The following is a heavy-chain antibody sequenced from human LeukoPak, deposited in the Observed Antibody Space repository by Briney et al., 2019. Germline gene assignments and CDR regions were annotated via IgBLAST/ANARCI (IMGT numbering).Heavy chain of an antibody. CDR2: INPSGGNT. CDR3: ARGHYGSGSYGAFDI. CDR1: GYTFSSYF. Sequence: GASVKVSCKASGYTFSSYFMHWVRQAPGQGLEWMGIINPSGGNTNFAQQFQGRVTLTRDTSTSTVYMELSSLRSEDTAVYYCARGHYGSGSYGAFDIWGQGTMVTVSS. D-gene: IGHD3-10*01. V-gene: IGHV1-46*01. J-gene: IGHJ3*02.